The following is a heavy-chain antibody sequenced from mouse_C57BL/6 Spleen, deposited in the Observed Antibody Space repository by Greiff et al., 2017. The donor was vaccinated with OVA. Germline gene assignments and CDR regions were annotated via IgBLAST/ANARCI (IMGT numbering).Heavy chain of an antibody. CDR3: ASSYYGSSSFAY. J-gene: IGHJ3*01. CDR1: GYTFTNYW. Sequence: QVHVKQSGAELVRPGTSVKMSCKASGYTFTNYWIGWAKQRPGHGLEWIGDIYPGGGYTNYNEKFKGKATLTADKSSSTAYMQFSSLTSEDSAIYYCASSYYGSSSFAYWGQGTLVTVSA. V-gene: IGHV1-63*01. CDR2: IYPGGGYT. D-gene: IGHD1-1*01.